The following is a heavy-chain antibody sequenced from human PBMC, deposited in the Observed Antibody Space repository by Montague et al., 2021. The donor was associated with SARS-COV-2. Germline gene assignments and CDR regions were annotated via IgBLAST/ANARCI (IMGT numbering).Heavy chain of an antibody. V-gene: IGHV4-39*01. CDR3: ARGAPTITMIVVVVTGAGWYFDL. D-gene: IGHD3-22*01. Sequence: SETLSLTCTVSGGSISSSSYYWGWIRQPPGKGLEWIGSIYYSGSTYYNPSLKSRVTISVDTSKNQFSLKLSSVTAADTAVYYCARGAPTITMIVVVVTGAGWYFDLWGRGTLVSVSA. J-gene: IGHJ2*01. CDR2: IYYSGST. CDR1: GGSISSSSYY.